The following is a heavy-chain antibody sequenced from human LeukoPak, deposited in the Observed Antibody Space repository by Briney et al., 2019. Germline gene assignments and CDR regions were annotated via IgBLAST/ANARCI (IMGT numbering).Heavy chain of an antibody. V-gene: IGHV4-30-4*01. D-gene: IGHD3-10*01. CDR1: GGSISSGDYY. J-gene: IGHJ3*02. Sequence: PSETLSLTCTVSGGSISSGDYYWSWIRQPPGKGLEWIGYIYYSGSTYYNPSLKSRVTISVDTSKNQFSLKLSSVTAADTAVYYCARATYYYGSGGPPDAFDIWGRGTMVTVSS. CDR2: IYYSGST. CDR3: ARATYYYGSGGPPDAFDI.